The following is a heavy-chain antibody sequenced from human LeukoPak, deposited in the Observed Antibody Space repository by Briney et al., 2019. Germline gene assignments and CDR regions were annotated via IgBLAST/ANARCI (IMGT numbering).Heavy chain of an antibody. V-gene: IGHV1-2*02. J-gene: IGHJ4*02. CDR3: ARVGLCGGDCYYFDY. CDR1: GYTFTGYY. Sequence: ASVKVSCKASGYTFTGYYMHWTRQAPGQGLEWMGWINPNSGGTDYAQKFQGRVTMTRDTSISTAYMELSRLRSDDTAVYYCARVGLCGGDCYYFDYWGQGTLVTVSS. D-gene: IGHD2-21*02. CDR2: INPNSGGT.